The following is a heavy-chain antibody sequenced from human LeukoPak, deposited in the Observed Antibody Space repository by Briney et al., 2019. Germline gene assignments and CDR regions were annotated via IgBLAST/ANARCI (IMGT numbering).Heavy chain of an antibody. J-gene: IGHJ6*03. CDR1: GYSISSNYY. Sequence: NPSETLSLTCNVSGYSISSNYYWGWVRQPPGKGLEWIGEINHSGSTNYNPSLKSRVTISVDTSKNQFSLKLSSVTAADTAVYYCARVAQGVRGVIYYYYYYMDVWGKGTTVTVSS. V-gene: IGHV4-38-2*02. CDR2: INHSGST. D-gene: IGHD3-10*01. CDR3: ARVAQGVRGVIYYYYYYMDV.